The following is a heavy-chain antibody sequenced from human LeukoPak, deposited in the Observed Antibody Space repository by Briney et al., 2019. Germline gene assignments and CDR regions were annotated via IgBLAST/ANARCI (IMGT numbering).Heavy chain of an antibody. CDR3: ATRYQLLNNWLDP. V-gene: IGHV1-24*01. D-gene: IGHD2-2*01. CDR1: GYTLTELS. CDR2: FDPEDGET. J-gene: IGHJ5*02. Sequence: ASVKVSCKVSGYTLTELSMHWVRQAPGKGLEWMGGFDPEDGETIYAQKFQGRVTMTEDTSTDAAYMELSSLRSEDTAVYYCATRYQLLNNWLDPWGQGTLVIVSS.